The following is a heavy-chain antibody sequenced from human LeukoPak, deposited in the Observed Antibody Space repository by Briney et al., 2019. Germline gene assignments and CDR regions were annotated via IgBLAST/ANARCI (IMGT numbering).Heavy chain of an antibody. Sequence: GASVKVSCKVSGYTLTELSMHWVRQAPGKGLEWMGGFDPEDGETIYAQKFQGRVTVTEDTSTDTAYMELSSLRSEDTAVYYCATFKRGHIVAFDYWGQGTLVTVSS. CDR2: FDPEDGET. J-gene: IGHJ4*02. V-gene: IGHV1-24*01. CDR1: GYTLTELS. CDR3: ATFKRGHIVAFDY. D-gene: IGHD5-12*01.